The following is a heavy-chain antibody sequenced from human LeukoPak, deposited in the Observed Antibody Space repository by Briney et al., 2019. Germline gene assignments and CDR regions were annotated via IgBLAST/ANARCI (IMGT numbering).Heavy chain of an antibody. J-gene: IGHJ4*02. Sequence: GVSLRLSCAASGFTFSSYAMHWVRQAPGKGLEWVAVISYDGSNKYYADSVKGRFTISRDNSKNTLYLQMNSLRAEDTAVYYCARERGMIVRYFDYWGQGTLVTVSS. V-gene: IGHV3-30-3*01. CDR3: ARERGMIVRYFDY. CDR1: GFTFSSYA. CDR2: ISYDGSNK. D-gene: IGHD3-22*01.